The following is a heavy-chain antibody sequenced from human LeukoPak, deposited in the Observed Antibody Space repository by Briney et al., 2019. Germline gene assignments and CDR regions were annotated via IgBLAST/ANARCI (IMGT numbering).Heavy chain of an antibody. CDR1: GYSISSGYY. J-gene: IGHJ4*02. D-gene: IGHD4-23*01. CDR3: AREVTDAPYYFDY. V-gene: IGHV4-38-2*02. CDR2: IYQSGTT. Sequence: PSETLSLTRSVSGYSISSGYYWAWIRQPPGKGLEWIGTIYQSGTTYYNPSLRSRVTISVDTSKNQFSLKLTSVTAADTAMYYCAREVTDAPYYFDYWGQGILVTVSS.